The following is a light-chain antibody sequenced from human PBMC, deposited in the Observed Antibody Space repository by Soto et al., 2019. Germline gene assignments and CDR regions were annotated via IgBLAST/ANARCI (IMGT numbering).Light chain of an antibody. CDR3: SSDVSGATYV. CDR2: EVS. V-gene: IGLV2-14*01. J-gene: IGLJ1*01. CDR1: RSDIGVYNS. Sequence: QSALTQLASVSGSLGQSITISCTGTRSDIGVYNSVSWYQYHPGKVPSLLIFEVSDRPSGVSNRFSGSKAGNTASLTISGLQAEDEADYFCSSDVSGATYVFGTGTKVTV.